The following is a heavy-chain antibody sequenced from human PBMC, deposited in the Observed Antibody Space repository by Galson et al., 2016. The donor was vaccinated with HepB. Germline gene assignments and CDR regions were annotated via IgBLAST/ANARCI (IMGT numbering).Heavy chain of an antibody. V-gene: IGHV3-23*01. CDR1: GFTFTNHA. CDR3: AKGRNFCDNSGYFAD. D-gene: IGHD3-22*01. Sequence: SLRLSCAASGFTFTNHAMSWVRQAPGKGLEWVSTISGRGENTFYADSVKGRFTISRDNSKNTVFLQMNSLRAEDTAGYYCAKGRNFCDNSGYFADWGQGTLVTVSS. CDR2: ISGRGENT. J-gene: IGHJ4*02.